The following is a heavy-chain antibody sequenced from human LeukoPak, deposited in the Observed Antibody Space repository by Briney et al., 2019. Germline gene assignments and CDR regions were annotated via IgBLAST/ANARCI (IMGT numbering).Heavy chain of an antibody. CDR3: ARDHNIVVVPAAPPSYFDL. V-gene: IGHV4-61*02. CDR2: IYTSGST. CDR1: GGSISSGSYY. D-gene: IGHD2-2*01. J-gene: IGHJ2*01. Sequence: SQTLSLTCTVSGGSISSGSYYWSWIRQPAGKGLEWIGRIYTSGSTNYNPSLKSRVTISVDTSKNQFSLKLSSVTAADTAVYYCARDHNIVVVPAAPPSYFDLWGRGTLVTVSS.